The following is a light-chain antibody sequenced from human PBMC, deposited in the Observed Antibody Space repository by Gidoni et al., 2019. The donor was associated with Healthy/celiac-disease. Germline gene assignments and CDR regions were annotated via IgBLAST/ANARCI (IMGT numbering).Light chain of an antibody. V-gene: IGKV1-33*01. Sequence: SVGDRVTITCQASQDISNYLNWYQQKPGKAPKLLIYDASNLETGVPSRFSGSGSGTDFTFTISSLQPEDIATYYCQQYDNLPSYTFGQGTKLEIK. CDR1: QDISNY. J-gene: IGKJ2*01. CDR3: QQYDNLPSYT. CDR2: DAS.